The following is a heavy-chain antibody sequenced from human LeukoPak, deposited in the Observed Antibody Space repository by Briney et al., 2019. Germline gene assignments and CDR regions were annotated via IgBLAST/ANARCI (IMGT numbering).Heavy chain of an antibody. Sequence: GGSLRLSCAASGFTFSDYYMSWIRQAPGKGLEWVSYISSSGSTIYYADSVKGRFTISRDNAKNSLYLQMNSLRAEDTAVYYCARHIVVVPAAMSPWGQGTLVTVSS. CDR3: ARHIVVVPAAMSP. J-gene: IGHJ5*02. D-gene: IGHD2-2*01. CDR2: ISSSGSTI. CDR1: GFTFSDYY. V-gene: IGHV3-11*04.